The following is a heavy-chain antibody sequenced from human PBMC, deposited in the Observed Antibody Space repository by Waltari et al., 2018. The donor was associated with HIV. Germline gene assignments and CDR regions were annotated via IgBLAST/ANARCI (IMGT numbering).Heavy chain of an antibody. CDR2: IRGSGGST. D-gene: IGHD3-22*01. Sequence: EVQLLESGGGLVQPGGSLRLSCAASGFTFSSYAMSWVRQAPGEGLKWVSTIRGSGGSTYYADSVKGRFTISRDNSKNTLYLQMNSLRAEDTAVYYCANLPVTMLVGRPWGQGTLVTVSS. V-gene: IGHV3-23*01. CDR1: GFTFSSYA. J-gene: IGHJ4*02. CDR3: ANLPVTMLVGRP.